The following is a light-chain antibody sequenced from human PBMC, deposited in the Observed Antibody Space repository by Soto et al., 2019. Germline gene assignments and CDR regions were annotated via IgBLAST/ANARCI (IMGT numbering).Light chain of an antibody. V-gene: IGKV3-20*01. CDR3: QNCGGSPT. CDR2: GAS. J-gene: IGKJ1*01. Sequence: EIVLTQSPGILSLSPGERASLSCRASQKISSTFLAWYQQKPGPAPILIIYGASSRTTGITESFSCSASGTDFILTISGLETEDFAMYYCQNCGGSPTFGQGTSVEIK. CDR1: QKISSTF.